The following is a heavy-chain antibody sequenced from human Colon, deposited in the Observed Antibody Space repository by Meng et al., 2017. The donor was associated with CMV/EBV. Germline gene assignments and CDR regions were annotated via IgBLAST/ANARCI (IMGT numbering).Heavy chain of an antibody. CDR3: AGVGISGTPDVF. J-gene: IGHJ4*02. D-gene: IGHD1-20*01. CDR1: GYTLTSYG. CDR2: INAHNGKT. V-gene: IGHV1-18*01. Sequence: QVQLMQSGAEVKKRGASVKVSCKASGYTLTSYGISWVRQPPGQGLEWMGWINAHNGKTNYGKKFQGRVTMTSDTSANTVYMELRSLASDDTAIYYCAGVGISGTPDVFWGQGTLVTVSS.